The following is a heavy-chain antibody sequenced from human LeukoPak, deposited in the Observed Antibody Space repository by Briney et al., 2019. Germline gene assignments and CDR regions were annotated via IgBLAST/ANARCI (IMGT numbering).Heavy chain of an antibody. V-gene: IGHV4-59*01. J-gene: IGHJ4*02. CDR1: GGSISSYY. CDR3: ARVRDDILTGYYYYFDY. CDR2: IYYSGST. Sequence: SETLSLTCTVSGGSISSYYWSWIRQPPGKGLEWIGYIYYSGSTNYNPSLKSRVTISVDTSKNQFSLKLSSVTAADTAVYYCARVRDDILTGYYYYFDYWGQGTLVTVSS. D-gene: IGHD3-9*01.